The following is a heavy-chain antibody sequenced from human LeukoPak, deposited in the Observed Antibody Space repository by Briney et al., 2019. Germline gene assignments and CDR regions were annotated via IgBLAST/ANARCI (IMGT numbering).Heavy chain of an antibody. CDR2: ISAYNGNT. D-gene: IGHD2-2*01. CDR1: GYTFTSYG. J-gene: IGHJ4*02. V-gene: IGHV1-18*01. CDR3: ARGSDIVVVPAVLDY. Sequence: ASVKVSCKASGYTFTSYGISWVRQAPGQGLEWMGWISAYNGNTNYAQKLQGRVTMTTDTSTSTAYMELRSLRSDDTAVYYCARGSDIVVVPAVLDYWGQGTLVTVSS.